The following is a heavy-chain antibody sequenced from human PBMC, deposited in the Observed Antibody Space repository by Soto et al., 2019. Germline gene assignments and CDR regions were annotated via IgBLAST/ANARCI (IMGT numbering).Heavy chain of an antibody. Sequence: QVHLQESGPGLVKPSQTLSVTCTVSGDSINSGGFYWTWIRQLPGKGLEWIGYINYRGNSYNNPSLESRVLMSIDTSTNQFSLKMMSVTAADTALYYCASLKMTFGGVFVGFDAWGQGTLVTVSS. CDR1: GDSINSGGFY. D-gene: IGHD3-16*02. V-gene: IGHV4-31*03. CDR2: INYRGNS. J-gene: IGHJ4*02. CDR3: ASLKMTFGGVFVGFDA.